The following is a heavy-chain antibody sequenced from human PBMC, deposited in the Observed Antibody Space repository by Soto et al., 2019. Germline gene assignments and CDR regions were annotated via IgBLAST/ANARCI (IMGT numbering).Heavy chain of an antibody. D-gene: IGHD6-19*01. V-gene: IGHV4-34*01. CDR1: GGSFSGYY. CDR3: ARGPRSGSDR. CDR2: INHSGST. Sequence: SETLSLTCAVYGGSFSGYYWSWIRQPPGKGLEWIGEINHSGSTNYNPSLKSRVTISVDTSKNQFSLKLSSVTAADTAVYYCARGPRSGSDRWGQGTLVTVSS. J-gene: IGHJ4*02.